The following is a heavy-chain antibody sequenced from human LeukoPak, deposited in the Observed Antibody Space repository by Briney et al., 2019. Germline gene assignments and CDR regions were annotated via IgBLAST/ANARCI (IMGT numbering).Heavy chain of an antibody. D-gene: IGHD5-24*01. CDR1: GYSISSGYH. Sequence: SETLSLTCTVSGYSISSGYHWGWIRQPPGKGLEWIGTIYHSGSTYYNPSLKSRVTISVDTSKNQFSLKLSSVTAADTAVYYCARGHPVEMGTTKHLFDYWGQGTLVTVSS. CDR2: IYHSGST. V-gene: IGHV4-38-2*02. CDR3: ARGHPVEMGTTKHLFDY. J-gene: IGHJ4*02.